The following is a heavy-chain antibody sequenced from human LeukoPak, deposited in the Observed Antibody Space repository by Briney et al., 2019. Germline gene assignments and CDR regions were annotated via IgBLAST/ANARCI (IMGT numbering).Heavy chain of an antibody. Sequence: PGRSLRLSCAASGFTFSSYAMHWVRQAPGKGLEWVAVISYDGSNKYYADSVKGRFTISRDNSKNTLYLQMNSLRAEDTAVYYCAKEYAGSHYYYYMDVWGKGTTVTVSS. CDR2: ISYDGSNK. J-gene: IGHJ6*03. CDR3: AKEYAGSHYYYYMDV. V-gene: IGHV3-30-3*01. CDR1: GFTFSSYA.